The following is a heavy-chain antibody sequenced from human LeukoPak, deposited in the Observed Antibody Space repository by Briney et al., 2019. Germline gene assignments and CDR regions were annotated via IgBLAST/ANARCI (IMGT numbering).Heavy chain of an antibody. D-gene: IGHD6-6*01. CDR2: ISSSSSTI. J-gene: IGHJ6*03. V-gene: IGHV3-48*04. CDR3: ARMPYSSSSEAYYCYMDV. CDR1: GFTFSSYS. Sequence: GGSLSLSCAASGFTFSSYSMNWVRQAPGKGLEWVSFISSSSSTIYYADSVKGRFTISRDNAKNSLYLQMNSLRAEDTAVYYCARMPYSSSSEAYYCYMDVWGKGTTVTVSS.